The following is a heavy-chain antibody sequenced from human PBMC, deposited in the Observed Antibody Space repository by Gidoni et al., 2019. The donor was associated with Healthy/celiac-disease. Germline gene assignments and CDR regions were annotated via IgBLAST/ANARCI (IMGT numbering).Heavy chain of an antibody. D-gene: IGHD3-10*01. CDR2: IYSGGST. CDR3: ARDIVTMVRGVIPDYYYYMDV. Sequence: EVQLVESGGGLIQPGGSLRLSCAASGFTVSSNYMSWVRQAPGKGLEWVSVIYSGGSTYYADSVKGRFTISRDNSKNTLYLQMNSLRAEDTAVYYCARDIVTMVRGVIPDYYYYMDVWGKGTTVTVSS. CDR1: GFTVSSNY. V-gene: IGHV3-53*01. J-gene: IGHJ6*03.